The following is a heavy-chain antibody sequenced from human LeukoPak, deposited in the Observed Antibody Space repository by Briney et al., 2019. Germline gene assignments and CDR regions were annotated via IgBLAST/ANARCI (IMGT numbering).Heavy chain of an antibody. J-gene: IGHJ3*02. D-gene: IGHD6-6*01. CDR1: GFTFSSYW. V-gene: IGHV3-74*01. CDR2: INTDGSST. Sequence: GGSLRLSCAASGFTFSSYWMHWVRQAPGKGLVWVSRINTDGSSTSYADSVKGRFTISRDNAKNTLYLQMNSLRAEDTAVYYCAKDSWYSTSPKAFDIWGQGTMVTVSS. CDR3: AKDSWYSTSPKAFDI.